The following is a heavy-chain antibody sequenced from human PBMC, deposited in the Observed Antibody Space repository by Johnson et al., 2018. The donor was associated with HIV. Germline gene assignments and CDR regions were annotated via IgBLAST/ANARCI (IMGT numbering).Heavy chain of an antibody. CDR3: ARDAVIRSGWYNVDGFDR. CDR2: ISGSGGST. Sequence: MLLVESGGGVVQPGGSLRLSCAASGFTFSSYAMNWVRQAPGKGLEWVSAISGSGGSTYYADSVKGRFTISRDNSKNTLYLQMNSLRAEDTAVYYSARDAVIRSGWYNVDGFDRWGQGAMVTVSS. J-gene: IGHJ3*02. D-gene: IGHD6-19*01. V-gene: IGHV3-23*04. CDR1: GFTFSSYA.